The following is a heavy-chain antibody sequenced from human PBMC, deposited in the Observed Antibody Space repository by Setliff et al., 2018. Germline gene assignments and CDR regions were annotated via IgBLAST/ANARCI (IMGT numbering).Heavy chain of an antibody. J-gene: IGHJ4*02. CDR2: IYSGGTT. Sequence: SETLSLTCTVSGGSVDSYYWSWIRQPPGKGLELIGYIYSGGTTDSKPSLKSRVNISVDTSKNHVPLKMTSVTAADTDVYYCACLQGGGQDFWGQGTLVTVSS. CDR1: GGSVDSYY. V-gene: IGHV4-59*02. D-gene: IGHD3-16*01. CDR3: ACLQGGGQDF.